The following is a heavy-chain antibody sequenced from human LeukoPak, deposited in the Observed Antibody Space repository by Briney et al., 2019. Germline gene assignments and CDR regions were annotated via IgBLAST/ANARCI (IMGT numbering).Heavy chain of an antibody. Sequence: GGSLRLSCAGSGFTFSSYGMSWVRQAPGKGLEWVSSIRSSSYIYYADSVKGRFTISRDNAKNSLYLQMNSLRAEDTAVYYCARDEEGIAVAGVGSGAFDIWGQGTMVTVSS. CDR3: ARDEEGIAVAGVGSGAFDI. CDR1: GFTFSSYG. D-gene: IGHD6-19*01. J-gene: IGHJ3*02. V-gene: IGHV3-21*01. CDR2: IRSSSYI.